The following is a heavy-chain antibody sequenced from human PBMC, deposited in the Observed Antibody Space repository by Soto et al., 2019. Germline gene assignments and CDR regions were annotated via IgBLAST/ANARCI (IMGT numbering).Heavy chain of an antibody. CDR2: ISAYNGNT. CDR3: ARDSTNHYDSSGYYPDY. D-gene: IGHD3-22*01. CDR1: GYTFPSSG. J-gene: IGHJ4*02. V-gene: IGHV1-18*01. Sequence: ASVKVSCKASGYTFPSSGISWVRQAPGQGLEWMGWISAYNGNTNYAQKLQGRVTMTTDTSTSTAYMELRSLRSDDTAVYYCARDSTNHYDSSGYYPDYWGQGTLVTVSS.